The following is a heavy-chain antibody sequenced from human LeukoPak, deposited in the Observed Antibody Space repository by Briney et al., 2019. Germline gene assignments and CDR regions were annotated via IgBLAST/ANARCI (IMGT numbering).Heavy chain of an antibody. CDR1: GFTFSSNW. Sequence: GGSLRLSCAASGFTFSSNWMHWVRQAPGKGLVWVSRIKGDGSSTSYADSVKGRFTISRDNSKNTLFLQMDSLRVEDTAPYYCAKSVAIYFYYGLDVWGQGTTVTVSS. J-gene: IGHJ6*02. CDR2: IKGDGSST. CDR3: AKSVAIYFYYGLDV. V-gene: IGHV3-74*01. D-gene: IGHD3-3*01.